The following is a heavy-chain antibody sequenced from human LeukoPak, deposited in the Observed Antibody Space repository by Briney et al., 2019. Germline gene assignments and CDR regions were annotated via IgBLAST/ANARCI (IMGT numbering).Heavy chain of an antibody. CDR1: GYSFTSYW. CDR3: ARHPTYSSSWYYFDY. J-gene: IGHJ4*02. D-gene: IGHD6-13*01. Sequence: GESLKISCKGSGYSFTSYWIGWVRQMPGKGLEWMGIIYPGDSDTRYSPSFQGQVTISADKSISTAYLQWSSLKASDTAMYYCARHPTYSSSWYYFDYWGQGTLVTVSS. CDR2: IYPGDSDT. V-gene: IGHV5-51*01.